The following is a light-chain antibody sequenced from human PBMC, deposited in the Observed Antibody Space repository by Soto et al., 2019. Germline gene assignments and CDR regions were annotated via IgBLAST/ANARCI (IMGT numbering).Light chain of an antibody. CDR3: SSHTSYSTRV. CDR1: SSDVGGYNY. J-gene: IGLJ1*01. V-gene: IGLV2-14*01. CDR2: EVS. Sequence: SDLSLAGWECGSLWQANDILNNRTSSDVGGYNYVSWYQQHPGKAPKLMIHEVSNRPSGISDRFSGSKSGNTASLTISGLQADDEADYYCSSHTSYSTRVFGTGTKVTVL.